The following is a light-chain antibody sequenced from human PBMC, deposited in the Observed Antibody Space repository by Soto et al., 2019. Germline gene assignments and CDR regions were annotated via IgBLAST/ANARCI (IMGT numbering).Light chain of an antibody. CDR2: AAS. CDR3: QQLNSYPLIT. V-gene: IGKV1-9*01. J-gene: IGKJ4*01. CDR1: QGISSY. Sequence: DIQLTQSPSSLSASVGDRVTITCRASQGISSYLAWYQQKPGKAPKLLIYAASTLQSGVPSRFSGSGSGTEFTLTISSLQPEDFATYYCQQLNSYPLITFGGGTKVEIK.